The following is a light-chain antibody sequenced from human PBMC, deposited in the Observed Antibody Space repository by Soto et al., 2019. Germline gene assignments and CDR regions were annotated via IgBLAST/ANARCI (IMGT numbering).Light chain of an antibody. Sequence: DIQMTQSPSTLSASVGDRITITCRASQSISIWLAWYQQKPGKAPKLLIYDASTLESGVPSRFGGSGSGTEFTLTISSLQPDDIAIYYCQQYYTYSATVGQGTKV. J-gene: IGKJ1*01. CDR3: QQYYTYSAT. CDR2: DAS. V-gene: IGKV1-5*01. CDR1: QSISIW.